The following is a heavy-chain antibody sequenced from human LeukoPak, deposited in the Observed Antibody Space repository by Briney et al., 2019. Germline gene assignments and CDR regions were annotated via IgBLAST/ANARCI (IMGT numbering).Heavy chain of an antibody. V-gene: IGHV1-18*01. J-gene: IGHJ5*02. Sequence: ASVKVSCKASGYTFTSYGISWVRQAPGQGLEWMGWISAYNDNTNYAQKLQGRVTMTTDTSTSTAYMELRSLRSDDTAVYYCARDGRYCSSTSCRRWWFDPWGQGTLVTVSS. CDR2: ISAYNDNT. CDR1: GYTFTSYG. CDR3: ARDGRYCSSTSCRRWWFDP. D-gene: IGHD2-2*01.